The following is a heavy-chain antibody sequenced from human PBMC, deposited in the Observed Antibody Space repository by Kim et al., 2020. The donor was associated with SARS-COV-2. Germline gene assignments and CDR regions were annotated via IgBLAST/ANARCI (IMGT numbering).Heavy chain of an antibody. V-gene: IGHV4-59*01. CDR3: ARGNLGYCSGVTCSNYYYYGLDV. J-gene: IGHJ6*02. CDR1: GGSINSYY. CDR2: ISYSGSS. D-gene: IGHD2-15*01. Sequence: SETLSLTCTVSGGSINSYYWNWIRQPPGKGLEWIGYISYSGSSNYNPSLKSRVAISVDTSKKQFSLKLSPVTAADTAVYYCARGNLGYCSGVTCSNYYYYGLDVWGQGTTVTVSS.